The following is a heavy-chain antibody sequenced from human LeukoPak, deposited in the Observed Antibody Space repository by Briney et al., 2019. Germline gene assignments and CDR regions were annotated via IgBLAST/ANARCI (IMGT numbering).Heavy chain of an antibody. J-gene: IGHJ5*02. CDR2: IYYSGTT. CDR3: ARGFGAGNYYYGWFDP. Sequence: SETLSLTCTVSGGTISSYFWTWIRQPPGKGLEWMGYIYYSGTTNYNPSLKSRVSMSVDTSKNQFSLKLSSVTAADTAVYYCARGFGAGNYYYGWFDPWGQGTLVSVSS. D-gene: IGHD3-10*01. CDR1: GGTISSYF. V-gene: IGHV4-59*08.